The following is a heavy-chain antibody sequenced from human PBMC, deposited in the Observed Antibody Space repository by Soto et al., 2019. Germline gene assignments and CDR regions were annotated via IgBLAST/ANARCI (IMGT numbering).Heavy chain of an antibody. CDR1: GFTFSRYW. V-gene: IGHV3-7*01. Sequence: PGGSLRLSCAASGFTFSRYWMSWVPQAPGKGLEWVANIKEDGSEKHYVDSVKGRFTISRDNAKNSLYLQMNRLRAEDTAVYYCARDPSVSVWFDPWGQGTLVTVSS. CDR3: ARDPSVSVWFDP. CDR2: IKEDGSEK. J-gene: IGHJ5*02. D-gene: IGHD3-10*01.